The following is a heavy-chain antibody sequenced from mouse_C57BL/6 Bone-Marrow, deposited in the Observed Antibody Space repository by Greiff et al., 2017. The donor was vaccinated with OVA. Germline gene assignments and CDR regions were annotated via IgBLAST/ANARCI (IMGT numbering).Heavy chain of an antibody. CDR1: GFNIKNTY. Sequence: VQLKESVAELVRPGASVKLSCTASGFNIKNTYMHWVKQRPEQGLEWIGRIDPANDNTKYAPKFQGKVTITADTSSNTAYLQLISLSSEDTAVNCSDRWDFSSSFYPMDYWGQGTSVTVSA. CDR3: DRWDFSSSFYPMDY. D-gene: IGHD1-1*01. CDR2: IDPANDNT. J-gene: IGHJ4*01. V-gene: IGHV14-3*01.